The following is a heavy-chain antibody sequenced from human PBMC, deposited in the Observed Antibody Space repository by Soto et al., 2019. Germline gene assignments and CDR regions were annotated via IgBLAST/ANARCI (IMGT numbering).Heavy chain of an antibody. CDR3: AKDMSKLIAPRPYYYYGIDV. CDR2: ISWNSGSI. J-gene: IGHJ6*02. V-gene: IGHV3-9*01. Sequence: VQLVESGGGLVQPGRSLRLSCAASGFTFDDYAMHWVRQAPGKGLEWVSGISWNSGSIGYADPVKGRFPISTDNDXXSXYXXMNSLRAEDTALYYCAKDMSKLIAPRPYYYYGIDVWGQGTTVTVSS. CDR1: GFTFDDYA. D-gene: IGHD6-6*01.